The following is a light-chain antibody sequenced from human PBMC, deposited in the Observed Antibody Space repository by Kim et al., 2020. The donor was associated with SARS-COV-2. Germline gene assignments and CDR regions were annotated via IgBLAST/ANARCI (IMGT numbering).Light chain of an antibody. Sequence: IVMTQSPSSLSVSPGDRVTISCRASQSISIHLAWYQQKPGQAPRLLIYGASTRAIGVPARFSGSGSGTEFTLTITSLESEDFAVYYCQHYNNCTPDLTFGPGTKVDIK. CDR3: QHYNNCTPDLT. CDR2: GAS. V-gene: IGKV3-15*01. CDR1: QSISIH. J-gene: IGKJ3*01.